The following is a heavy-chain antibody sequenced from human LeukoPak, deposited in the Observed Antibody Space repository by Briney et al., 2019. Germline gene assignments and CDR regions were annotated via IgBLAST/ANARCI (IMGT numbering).Heavy chain of an antibody. D-gene: IGHD6-13*01. Sequence: SETLSLTCIVSGGSISVTNYYWGWIRQPPGKGLEWIGSIYYTGNTYYNSHLRSRLTMSVDTSKRQFSLKLSSVTAADTAVYYCARDEQQNSYYMDVWGKGTTVTVSS. V-gene: IGHV4-39*02. CDR1: GGSISVTNYY. CDR3: ARDEQQNSYYMDV. J-gene: IGHJ6*03. CDR2: IYYTGNT.